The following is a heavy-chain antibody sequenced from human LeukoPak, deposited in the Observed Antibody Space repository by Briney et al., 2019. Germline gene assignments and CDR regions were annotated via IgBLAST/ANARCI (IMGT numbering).Heavy chain of an antibody. Sequence: SEALSLTCTVSGGSISSSSYYWGWIRQPPGKGLEWIGSIYYSGSTYYNPSLKSRVTISVDTSKNQFSLKLSSVTAADTAVYYCARHAIVVVIAISPDAFDIWGQGTMVTVSS. CDR3: ARHAIVVVIAISPDAFDI. CDR1: GGSISSSSYY. D-gene: IGHD2-21*01. J-gene: IGHJ3*02. CDR2: IYYSGST. V-gene: IGHV4-39*01.